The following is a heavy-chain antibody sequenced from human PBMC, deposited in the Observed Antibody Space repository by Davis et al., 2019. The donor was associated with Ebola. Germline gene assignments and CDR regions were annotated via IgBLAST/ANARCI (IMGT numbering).Heavy chain of an antibody. V-gene: IGHV1-2*04. CDR2: INPNSGGT. CDR3: ARDGGIGYDYYFDY. D-gene: IGHD5-12*01. J-gene: IGHJ4*02. CDR1: GYTFTGYY. Sequence: ASVKVSCKASGYTFTGYYMHWVRQAPGQGLEWMGWINPNSGGTNYAQKFQGWVTMTRDTSISTAYMELSRLRSDDTAVYYCARDGGIGYDYYFDYWGQGTLVTVSS.